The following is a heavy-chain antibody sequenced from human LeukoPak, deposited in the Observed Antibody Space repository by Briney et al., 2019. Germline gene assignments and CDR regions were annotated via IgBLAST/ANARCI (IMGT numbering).Heavy chain of an antibody. CDR2: ISSSGSDI. CDR1: GFTFSSYE. J-gene: IGHJ6*03. CDR3: ARETIMIFEVVIMQRTYYMDV. Sequence: GGSLRLSCAASGFTFSSYEMNWVRQAPGKGLEWVSYISSSGSDIYYADSVKGRFTISRDNAKNSLYLHMNSLRAEDTAVYYCARETIMIFEVVIMQRTYYMDVWGKGTTVTVSS. D-gene: IGHD3-3*01. V-gene: IGHV3-48*03.